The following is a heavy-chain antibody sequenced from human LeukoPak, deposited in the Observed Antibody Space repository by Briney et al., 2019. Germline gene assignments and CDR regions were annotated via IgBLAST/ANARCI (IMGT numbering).Heavy chain of an antibody. CDR3: ARGVITMVNWFDP. Sequence: SETLSLTCTVSGASISSGTYYWTWVRQPAGKGLEWIGRIYASGSTNYNPSLKSRLTMSVDTSKNQFSLKLSSVTAADTAVYYCARGVITMVNWFDPWAREPWSPSPQ. D-gene: IGHD3-10*01. J-gene: IGHJ5*02. CDR2: IYASGST. CDR1: GASISSGTYY. V-gene: IGHV4-61*02.